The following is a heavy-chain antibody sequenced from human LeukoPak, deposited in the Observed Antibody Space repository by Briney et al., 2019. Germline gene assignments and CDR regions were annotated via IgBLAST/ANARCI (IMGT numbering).Heavy chain of an antibody. D-gene: IGHD1-26*01. CDR1: GFIFSRNR. J-gene: IGHJ6*03. V-gene: IGHV3-21*01. CDR2: ISSSGDYI. CDR3: ARAYSERYGLGYYYMDL. Sequence: GGSLRLSCAASGFIFSRNRMNWVRQAPGKGLQWVSSISSSGDYIYYADSVKGRFTISRDNAKNSLYLQMNSLRVEDTAVYYCARAYSERYGLGYYYMDLWGKGTTVTVSS.